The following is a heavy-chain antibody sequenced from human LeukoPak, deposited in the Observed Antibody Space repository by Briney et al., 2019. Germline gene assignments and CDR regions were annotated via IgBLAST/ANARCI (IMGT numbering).Heavy chain of an antibody. J-gene: IGHJ4*02. CDR3: AKEGGWFGELLPLDY. D-gene: IGHD3-10*01. CDR2: IRVSAGST. V-gene: IGHV3-23*01. CDR1: GFTFNSYA. Sequence: GGSLRLSCAASGFTFNSYAMSWVRQAPGKGLEWVSGIRVSAGSTYYADSVKGRFTISRDNSKNTLYLQMDSLRAEDTALYYCAKEGGWFGELLPLDYWGQGTLVTVSS.